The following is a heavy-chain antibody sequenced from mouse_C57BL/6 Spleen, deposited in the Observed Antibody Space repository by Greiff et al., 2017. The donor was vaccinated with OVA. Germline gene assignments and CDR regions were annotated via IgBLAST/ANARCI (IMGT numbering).Heavy chain of an antibody. D-gene: IGHD2-4*01. CDR1: GYTFTSYW. J-gene: IGHJ4*01. CDR3: ARSGDYDGYYYAMDY. Sequence: VKLQQPGAELVMPGASVKLSCKASGYTFTSYWMHWVKQRPGQGLEWIGEIDPSDSYTNYNQKFKGKSTLTVDKSSSTAYMQLSSLTSEDSAVYYCARSGDYDGYYYAMDYWGQGTSVTVSS. V-gene: IGHV1-69*01. CDR2: IDPSDSYT.